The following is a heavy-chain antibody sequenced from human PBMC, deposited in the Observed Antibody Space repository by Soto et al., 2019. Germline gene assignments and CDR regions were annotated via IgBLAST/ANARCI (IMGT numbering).Heavy chain of an antibody. V-gene: IGHV4-39*01. CDR3: ARHPSDFWFDP. CDR2: FYYSGGT. J-gene: IGHJ5*02. D-gene: IGHD2-21*02. Sequence: QLQLQESGPGLVKPSETLSLTCTVSGGSISSSSYFWGWIRQPPGKGLEGIGGFYYSGGTYYNPSLKSRVTVSVDTSKNQFSLKLSSVTAADTAVYYCARHPSDFWFDPWGQGTLVTVSS. CDR1: GGSISSSSYF.